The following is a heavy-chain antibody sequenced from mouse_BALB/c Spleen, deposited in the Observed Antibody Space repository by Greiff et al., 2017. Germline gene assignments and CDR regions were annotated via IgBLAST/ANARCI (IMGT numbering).Heavy chain of an antibody. Sequence: EVKLMESGGGLVQPGGSLKLSCAASGFTFSSYGMSWVRQTPDKRLELVATINSNGGSTYYPDSVKGRFTISRDNAKNTLYLQMSSLKSEDTAMYYCARDGAGDYAMDYWGQGTSVTVSS. CDR1: GFTFSSYG. V-gene: IGHV5-6-3*01. CDR3: ARDGAGDYAMDY. CDR2: INSNGGST. D-gene: IGHD3-3*01. J-gene: IGHJ4*01.